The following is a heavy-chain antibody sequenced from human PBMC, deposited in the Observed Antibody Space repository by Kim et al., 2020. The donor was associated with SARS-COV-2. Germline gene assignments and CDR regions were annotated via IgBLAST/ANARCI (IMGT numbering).Heavy chain of an antibody. Sequence: SETLSLTCTVSGGSISSSSYYWGWIRQPPGKGLEWIGSIYYSGSTYYNPSLKSRVTISVDTSKNQFSLKLSSVTAADTALYYCARHLRRRIAVAGWYYF. CDR3: ARHLRRRIAVAGWYYF. D-gene: IGHD6-19*01. CDR2: IYYSGST. J-gene: IGHJ4*01. V-gene: IGHV4-39*01. CDR1: GGSISSSSYY.